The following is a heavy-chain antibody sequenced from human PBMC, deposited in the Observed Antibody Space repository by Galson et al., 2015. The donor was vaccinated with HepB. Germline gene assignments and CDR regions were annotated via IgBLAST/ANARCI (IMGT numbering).Heavy chain of an antibody. CDR3: ARDFRDYYDSSGYYRTAIYYGMDV. V-gene: IGHV3-30-3*01. CDR1: GFTFSSYA. D-gene: IGHD3-22*01. Sequence: SLRLSCAASGFTFSSYAMHWVRQAPGKGLEWVAVISYDGSNKYYADSVKGRFTISRDNSKNTLYLQVNSLRAGDTAVYYCARDFRDYYDSSGYYRTAIYYGMDVWGQGTTVTVSS. J-gene: IGHJ6*02. CDR2: ISYDGSNK.